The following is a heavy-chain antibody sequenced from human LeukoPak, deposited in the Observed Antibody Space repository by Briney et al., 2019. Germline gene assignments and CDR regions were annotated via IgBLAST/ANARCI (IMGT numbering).Heavy chain of an antibody. CDR2: ISAYNGNT. CDR1: GYTFTSYG. J-gene: IGHJ6*03. CDR3: AADGGSSTVRYYYYMDV. D-gene: IGHD6-6*01. Sequence: ASVKVSCKASGYTFTSYGISWVRQAPGQGLEWMGWISAYNGNTNYAQKFQERVTITRDMSTSTAYMELSSLRSEDTAVYYCAADGGSSTVRYYYYMDVWGKGTTVTVSS. V-gene: IGHV1-18*01.